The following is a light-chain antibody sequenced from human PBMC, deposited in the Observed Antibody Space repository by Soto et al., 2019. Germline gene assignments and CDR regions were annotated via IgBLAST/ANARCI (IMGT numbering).Light chain of an antibody. J-gene: IGKJ1*01. CDR1: QSVSSN. CDR2: DAS. CDR3: QQYNNWPPT. V-gene: IGKV3-15*01. Sequence: DILMTQSPATLSVSPGERATLSCRASQSVSSNLAWYQQKPGQAPRLLIYDASTRATGIPARFSGSGSGTEFTLTISSLQSEDFAVYYRQQYNNWPPTFGQGTKVDIK.